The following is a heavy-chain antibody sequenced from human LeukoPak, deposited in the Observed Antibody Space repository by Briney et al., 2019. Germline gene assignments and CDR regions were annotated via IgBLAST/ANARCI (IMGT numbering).Heavy chain of an antibody. CDR1: GYTLTELS. J-gene: IGHJ4*02. D-gene: IGHD5-18*01. Sequence: ASVKVSCKVSGYTLTELSVHWVRQAPGKGLEWMGNFDPKDGDTIYAQRFQGRVTMTEDTSTHTAYMELSRLRSDDTAVYYCARDDSRVVDYWGQGTLVAVSS. CDR3: ARDDSRVVDY. CDR2: FDPKDGDT. V-gene: IGHV1-24*01.